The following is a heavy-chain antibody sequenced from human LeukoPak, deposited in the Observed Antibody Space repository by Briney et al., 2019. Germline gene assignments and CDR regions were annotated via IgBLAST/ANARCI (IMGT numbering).Heavy chain of an antibody. D-gene: IGHD6-13*01. CDR1: GYTFTDHY. CDR3: PRGTTQYSSSAFDY. J-gene: IGHJ4*02. V-gene: IGHV1-2*02. CDR2: IKPNSGAT. Sequence: ASVKVSCKASGYTFTDHYMHWVRQAPGQGLEGMAWIKPNSGATNYAQKFQGRLTMTWDTSISTAYMELSRLRFDDTAVYYCPRGTTQYSSSAFDYWGQGSLVTVSS.